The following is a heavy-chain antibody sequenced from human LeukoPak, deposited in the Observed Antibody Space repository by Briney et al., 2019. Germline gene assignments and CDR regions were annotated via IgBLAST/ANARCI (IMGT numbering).Heavy chain of an antibody. CDR3: ARNASEHCSSTTCYDGRGDFDY. J-gene: IGHJ4*02. V-gene: IGHV3-7*01. CDR1: GFTFSSYW. Sequence: GGSPRLSCAASGFTFSSYWMSWVRQAPGKGLEWVANIKQDGSAKYYVDSVKGRFTISRDNAKNSLSLQMNSLTAEDTAVYYCARNASEHCSSTTCYDGRGDFDYWGQGTLVTVSS. D-gene: IGHD2-2*01. CDR2: IKQDGSAK.